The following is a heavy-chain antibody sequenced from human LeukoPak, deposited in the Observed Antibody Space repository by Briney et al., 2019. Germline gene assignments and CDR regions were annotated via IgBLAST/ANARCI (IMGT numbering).Heavy chain of an antibody. V-gene: IGHV3-53*01. CDR3: ARRAGGYSHPYDY. D-gene: IGHD4-23*01. Sequence: ETLSLTCTVSGDSISSSSSYWGWVRQAPGKGLEWVSLIYSGDTTLYADSVKGRFTISRDSSKNTWYLQMNSLRAEDTAVYYCARRAGGYSHPYDYWGQGILVTVSS. CDR2: IYSGDTT. J-gene: IGHJ4*02. CDR1: GDSISSSSSY.